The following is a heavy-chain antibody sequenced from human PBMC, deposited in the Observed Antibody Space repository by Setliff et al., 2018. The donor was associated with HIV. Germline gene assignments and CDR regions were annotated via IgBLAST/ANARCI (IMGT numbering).Heavy chain of an antibody. Sequence: PSETLSLTCAVYGGSFSGYYWSWIRQPPEKGLEWIGEINHSGSTNYNPSLKSRVTISVDASKNHSSLKLNSVTAADTAVYYCARAPGPYGDYNWFDPWGQGALVTVSS. CDR3: ARAPGPYGDYNWFDP. CDR2: INHSGST. CDR1: GGSFSGYY. V-gene: IGHV4-34*01. J-gene: IGHJ5*02. D-gene: IGHD4-17*01.